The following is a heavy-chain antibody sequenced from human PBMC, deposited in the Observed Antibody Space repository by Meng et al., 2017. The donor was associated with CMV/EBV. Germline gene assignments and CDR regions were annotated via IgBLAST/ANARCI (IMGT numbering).Heavy chain of an antibody. CDR1: GGSFSGNY. Sequence: QVELWEAGMLKKMVTHCVQVAVNGGSFSGNYYSWICEPQGQGQEWIGEIKNSGSSNYTTSLQSRVTRSVVTSKNPFSLKLSSVSAADTAVNYCERGRGSWYFVDYWGHGTLVTVSS. CDR2: IKNSGSS. V-gene: IGHV4-34*01. D-gene: IGHD6-13*01. J-gene: IGHJ4*01. CDR3: ERGRGSWYFVDY.